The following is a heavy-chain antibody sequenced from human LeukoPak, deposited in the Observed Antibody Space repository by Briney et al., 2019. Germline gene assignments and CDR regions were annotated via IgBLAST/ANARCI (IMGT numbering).Heavy chain of an antibody. Sequence: SETLSLTCTVSGGSINSSSYYWGWIRQPPGKGLEWIGTIYYSGSTYYNPSLKSRVTISVDTSKNQFSLNLSSVTAADTAVYYCASTSPKYYYESSGYSSLFDNWGQGTLVTVSS. V-gene: IGHV4-39*07. CDR2: IYYSGST. D-gene: IGHD3-22*01. J-gene: IGHJ4*02. CDR1: GGSINSSSYY. CDR3: ASTSPKYYYESSGYSSLFDN.